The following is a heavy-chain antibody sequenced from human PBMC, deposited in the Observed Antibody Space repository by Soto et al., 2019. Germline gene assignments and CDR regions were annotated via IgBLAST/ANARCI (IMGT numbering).Heavy chain of an antibody. CDR3: AKGQVWSGYYMTGFDY. J-gene: IGHJ4*02. CDR2: ISGSGGST. V-gene: IGHV3-23*01. Sequence: TGGSLRLSCAASGFTFSSYAMSWVRQAPGKGLEWVSAISGSGGSTYYADSVKGRFTISRDNSKNTLYLQMNSLRAEDTAVYYCAKGQVWSGYYMTGFDYWGQGTLVTVSS. CDR1: GFTFSSYA. D-gene: IGHD3-3*01.